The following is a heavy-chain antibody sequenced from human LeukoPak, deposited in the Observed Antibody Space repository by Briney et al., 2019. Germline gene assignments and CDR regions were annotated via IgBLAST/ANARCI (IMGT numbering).Heavy chain of an antibody. J-gene: IGHJ4*02. D-gene: IGHD1-1*01. CDR1: GFTFSNYG. CDR3: AREATLIQ. Sequence: GGSLRLSCAASGFTFSNYGMSWVRQAPGKGLEWVSYIGSGSSPTYYAESMKGRFTISRDNANNSLYLQMNSLRDEDTAVYYCAREATLIQWGQGTLVTVSS. CDR2: IGSGSSPT. V-gene: IGHV3-48*02.